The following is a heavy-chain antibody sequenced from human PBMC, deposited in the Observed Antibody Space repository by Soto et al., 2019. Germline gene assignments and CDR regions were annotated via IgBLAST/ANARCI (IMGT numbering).Heavy chain of an antibody. CDR2: VNLNTGGT. J-gene: IGHJ6*02. CDR1: GYSFTGHY. V-gene: IGHV1-2*02. Sequence: QVQHVQSGAEVKKPGDSVKVSCKASGYSFTGHYMHWVRRAPGQGLEWMGWVNLNTGGTDYAQELQGRVTMTTATSIRTVYLEVTRLKFDDTAIYYCASDPSSFLGRVYGMDVWGQGTAVTVSS. CDR3: ASDPSSFLGRVYGMDV.